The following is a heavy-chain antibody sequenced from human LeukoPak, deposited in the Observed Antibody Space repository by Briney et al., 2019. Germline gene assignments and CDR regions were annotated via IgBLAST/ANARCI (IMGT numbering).Heavy chain of an antibody. V-gene: IGHV4-30-4*08. CDR1: GGSISSGGYY. Sequence: SETLSLTCTVSGGSISSGGYYWSWIRQPPGKGLEWIGYIYYSGSTYYNPSLKSRVTISVDTSKNQFSLKLSSVTAADTAVYYCARDPALSAFDIWGQGTMVTVSS. CDR2: IYYSGST. J-gene: IGHJ3*02. CDR3: ARDPALSAFDI. D-gene: IGHD2/OR15-2a*01.